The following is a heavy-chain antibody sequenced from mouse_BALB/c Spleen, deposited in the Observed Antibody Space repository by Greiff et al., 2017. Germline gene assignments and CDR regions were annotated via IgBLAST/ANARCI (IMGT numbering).Heavy chain of an antibody. V-gene: IGHV2-9*02. J-gene: IGHJ4*01. CDR1: GFSLTSYG. D-gene: IGHD2-3*01. CDR2: IWAGGST. Sequence: VQLHQSGPGLVAPSQSLSITCTVSGFSLTSYGVHWVRQPPGKGLEWLGVIWAGGSTNYNSALMSRLSISKDNSKSQVFLKMNSLQTDDTAMYYCARDQHGYYVGYAMDYWGQGTSVTVSS. CDR3: ARDQHGYYVGYAMDY.